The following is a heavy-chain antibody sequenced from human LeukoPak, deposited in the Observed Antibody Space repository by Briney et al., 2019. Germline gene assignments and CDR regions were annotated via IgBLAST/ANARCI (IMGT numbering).Heavy chain of an antibody. J-gene: IGHJ4*02. Sequence: GGSLRLSCAASGFTFSSYAMSWVRQAPGRGLEWVSAITGGGGSTYYADSVKGRFTISRDNFKNALYLQMNSLRAEDTAVYYCAKTIQWPYYFDYWGQGTLVTVSS. CDR1: GFTFSSYA. D-gene: IGHD6-19*01. V-gene: IGHV3-23*01. CDR2: ITGGGGST. CDR3: AKTIQWPYYFDY.